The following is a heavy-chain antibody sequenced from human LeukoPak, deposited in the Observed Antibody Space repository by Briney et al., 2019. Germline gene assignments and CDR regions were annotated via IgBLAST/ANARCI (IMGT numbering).Heavy chain of an antibody. CDR3: ASCWVLVLHYYYMDV. CDR2: ISSNGGNT. Sequence: PGGSLRLSCAASGFTFSGYAMHWVRQAPGKGLEYVSAISSNGGNTYYANSVKGRFTISRDNSKNTLYVQMGSLRAEVIAVYYCASCWVLVLHYYYMDVWGKGTTVTVSS. J-gene: IGHJ6*03. D-gene: IGHD2-8*01. V-gene: IGHV3-64*01. CDR1: GFTFSGYA.